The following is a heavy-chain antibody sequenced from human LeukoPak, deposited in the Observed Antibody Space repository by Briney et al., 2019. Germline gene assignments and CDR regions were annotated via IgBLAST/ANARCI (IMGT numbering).Heavy chain of an antibody. CDR3: ARSVDTAMVTPDY. J-gene: IGHJ4*02. Sequence: PGGSLRLSCAASGFTFSSYAMHWVRQAPGKGLEWVALISYDGSNKYYADSVKGRFTISRDNSKNTLYLQMNSLRAEDTAAYYCARSVDTAMVTPDYWGQGTLVTVSS. D-gene: IGHD5-18*01. CDR2: ISYDGSNK. CDR1: GFTFSSYA. V-gene: IGHV3-30-3*01.